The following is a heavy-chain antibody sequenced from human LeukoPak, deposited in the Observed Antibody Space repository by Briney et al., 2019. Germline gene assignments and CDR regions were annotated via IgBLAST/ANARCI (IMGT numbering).Heavy chain of an antibody. V-gene: IGHV3-30*04. D-gene: IGHD3-10*01. J-gene: IGHJ6*03. CDR3: AKDRVGSGDPYYMDV. Sequence: PGRSLRLSCAASGFTFSSSTMHWVRQAPGKGLEWVAVISYDGSNKYYADSVKGRFTISRGNSKNTLYLQMNSLRAEDTAVYYCAKDRVGSGDPYYMDVWGKGTTVTISS. CDR2: ISYDGSNK. CDR1: GFTFSSST.